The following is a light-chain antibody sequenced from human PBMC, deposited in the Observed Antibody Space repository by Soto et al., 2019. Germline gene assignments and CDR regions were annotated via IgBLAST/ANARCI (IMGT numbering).Light chain of an antibody. Sequence: LTQPPSVSGAPGQRVTISCTGSSSNIGAGYDIHWYQQPPGTAPKLLIYGNNNRPSGVPDRFSGSKSGTSASLAITGLQAEDEADYYCQSSDSSLSRVFGTGTKVTVL. CDR1: SSNIGAGYD. CDR3: QSSDSSLSRV. J-gene: IGLJ1*01. CDR2: GNN. V-gene: IGLV1-40*01.